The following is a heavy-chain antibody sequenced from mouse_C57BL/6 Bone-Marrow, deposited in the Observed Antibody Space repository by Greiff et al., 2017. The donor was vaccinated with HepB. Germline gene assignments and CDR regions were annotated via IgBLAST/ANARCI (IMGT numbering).Heavy chain of an antibody. D-gene: IGHD2-14*01. J-gene: IGHJ1*03. CDR3: TGAVDRDWYFDG. Sequence: EVKLVESGEGLVKPGGSLKLSCAASGFTFSSYAMSWVRQTPEKRLEWVAYISVGGDYIYYEDTVKGRFTISRDNARNTLYLQMISLKSEDTAMYYCTGAVDRDWYFDGWGTGTTVTVSS. V-gene: IGHV5-9-1*02. CDR2: ISVGGDYI. CDR1: GFTFSSYA.